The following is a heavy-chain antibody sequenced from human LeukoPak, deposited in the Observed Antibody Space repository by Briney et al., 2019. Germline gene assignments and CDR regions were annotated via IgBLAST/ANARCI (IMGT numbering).Heavy chain of an antibody. D-gene: IGHD1-26*01. CDR3: ARDPTISGSYSDY. CDR1: GFTFSDHY. Sequence: GGSLRLSCAASGFTFSDHYMDWVCQAPGKGLEWVGRTRNKANSYTTEYAASVKGRFTISRDDSKNSLYLQMNSLRDEDTAVYYCARDPTISGSYSDYWGQGTLVTVSS. V-gene: IGHV3-72*01. J-gene: IGHJ4*02. CDR2: TRNKANSYTT.